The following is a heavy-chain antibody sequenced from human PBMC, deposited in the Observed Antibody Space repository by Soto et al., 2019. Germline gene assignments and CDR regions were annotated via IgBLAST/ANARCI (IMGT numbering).Heavy chain of an antibody. CDR2: IRSKANSYAT. Sequence: SLRLSCAASGFTFSGSAMHWVRQASGKGLEWVGRIRSKANSYATAYAASVKGRFTISRDDSKNTAYLQMNSLKTEDTAVYYCTQTTVVTPEAWFDPWGQGTLVTVS. CDR1: GFTFSGSA. CDR3: TQTTVVTPEAWFDP. D-gene: IGHD4-17*01. V-gene: IGHV3-73*01. J-gene: IGHJ5*02.